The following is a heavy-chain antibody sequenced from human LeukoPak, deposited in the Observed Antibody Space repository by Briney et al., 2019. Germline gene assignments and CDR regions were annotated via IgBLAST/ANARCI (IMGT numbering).Heavy chain of an antibody. CDR3: AKDKGSSGRYLGFDY. D-gene: IGHD1-26*01. V-gene: IGHV3-9*01. Sequence: GGSLRLSCAASGFTFDDYAMHWVQQAPGKGLEWVSGISWNSDSIGYADSVKGRFTISRDNAKNSLYLQMNSLRAEDTALYYCAKDKGSSGRYLGFDYWGQGTLVTVSS. CDR2: ISWNSDSI. J-gene: IGHJ4*02. CDR1: GFTFDDYA.